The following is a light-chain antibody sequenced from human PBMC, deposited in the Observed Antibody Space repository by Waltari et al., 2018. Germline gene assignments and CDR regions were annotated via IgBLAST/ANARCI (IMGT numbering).Light chain of an antibody. CDR1: SSDIGDNY. J-gene: IGLJ3*02. CDR3: ATWDSNLRAEV. Sequence: QSVLTQPPSVSAAPGQRVTISCPGSSSDIGDNYVSWYQQLPGIAPKLLVYENDNRPSEIPDRFSASKSGTSATLAITGLQTGDEANYYCATWDSNLRAEVFGGGTKLTVL. V-gene: IGLV1-51*02. CDR2: END.